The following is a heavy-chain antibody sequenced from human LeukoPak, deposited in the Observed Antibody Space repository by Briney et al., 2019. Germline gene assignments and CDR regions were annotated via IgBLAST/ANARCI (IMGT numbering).Heavy chain of an antibody. V-gene: IGHV3-23*01. Sequence: PGGTLRLSCAASGFTFSSYAMSWVRQAPGKGLEWVSAISGSGGSTCYADSVKGRFTISRDNSKNTLYLQMNSLRAEDTAVYYCAKAAVITIFGVVLDYWGQGTLVTVSS. CDR3: AKAAVITIFGVVLDY. CDR1: GFTFSSYA. J-gene: IGHJ4*02. D-gene: IGHD3-3*01. CDR2: ISGSGGST.